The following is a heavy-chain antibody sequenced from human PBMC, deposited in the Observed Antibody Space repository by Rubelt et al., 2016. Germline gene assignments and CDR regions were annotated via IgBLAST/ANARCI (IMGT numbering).Heavy chain of an antibody. Sequence: VRQAPGKGLEWVSGISWNSGSIGYADSVKGRFTISRDNAKNSLYLQMNSLRAEDTAVYYCARGGGASDFWGQGTLVTVSS. CDR3: ARGGGASDF. V-gene: IGHV3-9*01. J-gene: IGHJ4*02. CDR2: ISWNSGSI. D-gene: IGHD1-26*01.